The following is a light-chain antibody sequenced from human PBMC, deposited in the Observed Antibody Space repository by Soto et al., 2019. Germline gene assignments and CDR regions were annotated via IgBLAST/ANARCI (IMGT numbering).Light chain of an antibody. CDR3: QLYSTYPWT. V-gene: IGKV1-5*03. CDR1: QTISTL. Sequence: DIQMTQSPSTLSASVGDRVTITCRASQTISTLLAWYQQRPGKAPILLIYKASSLESGVPSRFSGSGSGTEFTLTISILQPDDFATYFCQLYSTYPWTFGQGTKVEVK. J-gene: IGKJ1*01. CDR2: KAS.